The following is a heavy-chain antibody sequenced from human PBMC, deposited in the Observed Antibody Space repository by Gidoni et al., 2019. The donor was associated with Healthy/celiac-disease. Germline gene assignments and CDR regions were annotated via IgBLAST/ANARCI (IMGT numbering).Heavy chain of an antibody. J-gene: IGHJ6*02. Sequence: QVQLHESGPGLVKPPEPPSLTCPVSGCHISSLSCHWIRQPAGKGLEWIGRIYTSGSTTYNPSLKSRVTMSVDTSKNQFSLKLSSVTAADTAVYYCARDSRYYYGSGSYYQGPYYYGMDVWGQGTTVTVSS. CDR2: IYTSGST. CDR1: GCHISSLS. CDR3: ARDSRYYYGSGSYYQGPYYYGMDV. V-gene: IGHV4-4*07. D-gene: IGHD3-10*01.